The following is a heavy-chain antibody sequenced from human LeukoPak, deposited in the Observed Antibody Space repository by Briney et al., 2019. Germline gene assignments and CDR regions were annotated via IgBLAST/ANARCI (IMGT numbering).Heavy chain of an antibody. CDR3: ARDIGQQREFGMDV. D-gene: IGHD6-13*01. CDR2: INPNSGGT. CDR1: GYTFTVYY. Sequence: ASVKVSFTASGYTFTVYYIHWVRQAPGQGLEWMGRINPNSGGTNYAQKFQGRVTMTRDMSISTAYMELSRLTSDDTAVYYCARDIGQQREFGMDVWGQGTTVTVSS. J-gene: IGHJ6*02. V-gene: IGHV1-2*06.